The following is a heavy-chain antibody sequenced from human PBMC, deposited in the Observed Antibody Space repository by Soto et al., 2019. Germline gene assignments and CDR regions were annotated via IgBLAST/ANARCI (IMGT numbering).Heavy chain of an antibody. CDR3: SVGAVSRGLYYFSY. Sequence: QVQLVESGGGVVQPGRSLRLSCAASGLTFSSYGMHWVRQATGKGLEWVAVISYDGSNKYYADPVKGRFTIGRDNSNTTLYLVMNTLTSEDRGVYDCSVGAVSRGLYYFSYWCQVTLVTVSS. D-gene: IGHD6-19*01. CDR2: ISYDGSNK. V-gene: IGHV3-30*03. J-gene: IGHJ4*02. CDR1: GLTFSSYG.